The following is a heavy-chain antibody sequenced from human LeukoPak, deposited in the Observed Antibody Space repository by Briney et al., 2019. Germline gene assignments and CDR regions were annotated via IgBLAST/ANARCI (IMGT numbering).Heavy chain of an antibody. CDR1: GFTFSSYG. CDR2: IRYDGTHK. V-gene: IGHV3-30*02. D-gene: IGHD2-2*02. Sequence: GGSLRLSCAASGFTFSSYGMHWVRQAPGKGLEWVTFIRYDGTHKYYADSVKGRFTISRDNSKNTLYLQMNSLRIEDTAVYYCAKDLGRSAAIFDYWGQGTLVTVSS. J-gene: IGHJ4*02. CDR3: AKDLGRSAAIFDY.